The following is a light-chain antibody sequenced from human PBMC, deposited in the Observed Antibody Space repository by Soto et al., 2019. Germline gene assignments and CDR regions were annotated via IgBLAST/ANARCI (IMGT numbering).Light chain of an antibody. CDR2: GAS. J-gene: IGKJ5*01. V-gene: IGKV1-39*01. Sequence: DIQMTQSPSSLSASVGDRVTITCRASQSSSTSLNWYHQKPGKAPDLLIYGASSLQGGVTSRFTGSGSGTDFTLTITDLQPEDFATYYCQQNYSIPITFGQGTRLEIK. CDR3: QQNYSIPIT. CDR1: QSSSTS.